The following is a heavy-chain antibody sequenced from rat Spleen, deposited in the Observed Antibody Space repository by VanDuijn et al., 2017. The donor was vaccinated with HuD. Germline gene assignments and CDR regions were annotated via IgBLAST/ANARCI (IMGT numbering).Heavy chain of an antibody. CDR1: GFTFNKSW. CDR3: AREADKPFHYFDH. D-gene: IGHD1-6*01. CDR2: INDNGGGT. V-gene: IGHV5-31*01. J-gene: IGHJ2*01. Sequence: EVQLVESGGGLVQPGRSLKVSCIASGFTFNKSWMTWIRQAPGKGLEWVASINDNGGGTFYPDSIKGRFTISRDNAKSALYLQMNSLRSEDTATYYCAREADKPFHYFDHWGQGVMVTVSS.